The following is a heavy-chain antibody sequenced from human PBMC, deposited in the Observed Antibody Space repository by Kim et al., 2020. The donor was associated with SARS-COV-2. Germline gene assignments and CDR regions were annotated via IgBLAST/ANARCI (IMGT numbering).Heavy chain of an antibody. CDR2: ISGSGDTT. Sequence: GGSLRLSCAASGFNFTKYAMSWVRQGPGKGLAWVSSISGSGDTTYYADSVKGRFTISRDNSKNMVYLQMDSLRVEDTAVYYCAKDRIAARGYIDYWGQGTLVTVSS. J-gene: IGHJ4*02. V-gene: IGHV3-23*01. D-gene: IGHD6-13*01. CDR1: GFNFTKYA. CDR3: AKDRIAARGYIDY.